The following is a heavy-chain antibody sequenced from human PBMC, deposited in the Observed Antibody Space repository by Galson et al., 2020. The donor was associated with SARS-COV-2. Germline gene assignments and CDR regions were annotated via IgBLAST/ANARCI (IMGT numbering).Heavy chain of an antibody. CDR3: ARGGGGGDFIDY. J-gene: IGHJ4*02. V-gene: IGHV4-30-4*08. D-gene: IGHD2-21*01. Sequence: SETLSLTCSVSGGSIGSGGYQWCWIRQPPGKGLEWIGYIFSGGSAYYNPSLKSRITISVDTSKNRFSLTLNSVTAADTAVYFCARGGGGGDFIDYWGQGALVTVFS. CDR1: GGSIGSGGYQ. CDR2: IFSGGSA.